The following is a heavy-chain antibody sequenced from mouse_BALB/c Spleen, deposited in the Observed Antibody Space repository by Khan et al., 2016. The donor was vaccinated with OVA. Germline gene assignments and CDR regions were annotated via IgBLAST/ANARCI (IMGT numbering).Heavy chain of an antibody. V-gene: IGHV3-2*02. CDR3: ARIQGGDFDY. CDR2: ISYSGNT. D-gene: IGHD3-2*02. Sequence: EVQLQESGPGLVKPSQSLSLTCTVTGYSITSDYAWNWIRQFPGNKLEWMGYISYSGNTKYNPSLKSRISITRDTSKNQFFLQFNFVTSEDTATYYCARIQGGDFDYWGQGTTLTVSS. J-gene: IGHJ2*01. CDR1: GYSITSDYA.